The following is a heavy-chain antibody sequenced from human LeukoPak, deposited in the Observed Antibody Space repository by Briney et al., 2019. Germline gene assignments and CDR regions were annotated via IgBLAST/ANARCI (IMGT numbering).Heavy chain of an antibody. V-gene: IGHV3-23*01. CDR1: GFIFSNYA. CDR2: IRGSGDDT. CDR3: AKGPHSSANYLSDS. Sequence: AGGSLRLSCAASGFIFSNYAMSWVRQAPGKGPEWVSLIRGSGDDTNYAESVRGRFTISRDNSKNTLYLLMKSLRVEDTAVYYCAKGPHSSANYLSDSWGQGTLVTVSS. D-gene: IGHD2-2*01. J-gene: IGHJ4*02.